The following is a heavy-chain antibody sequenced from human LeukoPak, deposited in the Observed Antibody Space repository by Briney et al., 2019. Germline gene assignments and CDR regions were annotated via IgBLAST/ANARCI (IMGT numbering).Heavy chain of an antibody. D-gene: IGHD2-2*01. CDR1: GGSISSSSYY. J-gene: IGHJ4*02. V-gene: IGHV4-39*01. CDR2: IYYSGST. Sequence: SETLSLTCTVSGGSISSSSYYWGWIRQPPGKGLEWIGSIYYSGSTYYNPSLKSRVTISVDTSKNQFSLKLSSVTAADTAVYYCARQNLEVVPAAIGNYFDYWGQGTLVTASS. CDR3: ARQNLEVVPAAIGNYFDY.